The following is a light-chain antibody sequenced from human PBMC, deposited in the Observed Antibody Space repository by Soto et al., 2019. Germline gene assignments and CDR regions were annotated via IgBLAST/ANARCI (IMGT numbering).Light chain of an antibody. V-gene: IGLV2-14*03. CDR1: SSDVGDYNF. CDR3: SSHTSSSIWV. J-gene: IGLJ3*02. CDR2: EVS. Sequence: QSALTQPASVSGSPGQSITISCTGTSSDVGDYNFVSWYQQLPGKAPKLMIYEVSHRPSGVSNRFSGSKSGYTASLTISGLLAEVEAHYYCSSHTSSSIWVFGGGTKLTVL.